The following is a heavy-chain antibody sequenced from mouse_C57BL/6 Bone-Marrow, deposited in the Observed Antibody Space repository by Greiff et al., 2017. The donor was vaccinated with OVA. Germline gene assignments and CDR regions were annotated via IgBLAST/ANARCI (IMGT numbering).Heavy chain of an antibody. D-gene: IGHD6-1*01. CDR3: ARTQCYDV. Sequence: QVQLQQSGAELARPGASVKLSCKASGYTLTSHGISWVKQRTGQGFEWIGEIYSSSGNTYYNEKFKDKATLTADKSSSTAYMELRSLTSEDSAVYYCARTQCYDVWGTGTTITVSS. CDR1: GYTLTSHG. CDR2: IYSSSGNT. J-gene: IGHJ1*03. V-gene: IGHV1-81*01.